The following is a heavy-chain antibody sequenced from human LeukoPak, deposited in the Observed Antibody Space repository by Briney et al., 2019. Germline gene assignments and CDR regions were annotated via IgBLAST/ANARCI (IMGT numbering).Heavy chain of an antibody. D-gene: IGHD4-23*01. CDR1: AYTFTSYD. J-gene: IGHJ5*02. CDR2: MNPNSGST. Sequence: ASVKVSCKASAYTFTSYDINWVRQAAGQGLEWLGWMNPNSGSTGYAQKFQGRVTLTRDTSISTAYMELSSLRSEGTAVYYCARDYGGNSGWFDPWGQGTLVTVSS. CDR3: ARDYGGNSGWFDP. V-gene: IGHV1-8*01.